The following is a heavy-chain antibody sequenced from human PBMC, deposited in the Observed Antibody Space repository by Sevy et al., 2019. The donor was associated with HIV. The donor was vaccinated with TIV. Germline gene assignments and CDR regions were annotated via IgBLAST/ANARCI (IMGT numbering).Heavy chain of an antibody. D-gene: IGHD2-2*01. Sequence: GESLKISCEGSGYSFSNYWISWVRHMPGKGLEWMGKIDPSDSYTNDSPSFQGHVTISVDRSSTTAYLQWSSLKASDTAKYYCARHDPVCSSETWYIGFDYWGQGTPVTVSS. CDR3: ARHDPVCSSETWYIGFDY. CDR2: IDPSDSYT. J-gene: IGHJ4*02. CDR1: GYSFSNYW. V-gene: IGHV5-10-1*01.